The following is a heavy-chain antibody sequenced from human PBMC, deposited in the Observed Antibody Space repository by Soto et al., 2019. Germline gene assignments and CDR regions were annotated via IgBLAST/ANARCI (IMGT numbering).Heavy chain of an antibody. CDR2: IYPGDSDT. V-gene: IGHV5-51*01. J-gene: IGHJ6*02. D-gene: IGHD6-19*01. CDR3: ARGAVAGTQIAPLPMDV. Sequence: GESLKISCKGSGYSFTSYWIGWVRQMPGKGLEWMGIIYPGDSDTRYSPSLQGQVTISADKSISTAYLQWSSLKASDTAMYYCARGAVAGTQIAPLPMDVWGQGTTVTVSS. CDR1: GYSFTSYW.